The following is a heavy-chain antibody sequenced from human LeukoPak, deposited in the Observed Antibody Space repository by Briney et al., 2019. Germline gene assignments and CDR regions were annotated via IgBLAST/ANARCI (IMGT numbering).Heavy chain of an antibody. CDR3: ARHPLGWYDSSGCQRYYYYYGMDV. CDR2: IYYSGST. Sequence: SETLSLTCTVSGGSISSYYWSWIRQPPGKGLEWIGYIYYSGSTNYNPSLKSRVTISVDTSKNQFSLKLSSVTAADTAVYYCARHPLGWYDSSGCQRYYYYYGMDVWGQGTTVTVSS. J-gene: IGHJ6*02. CDR1: GGSISSYY. V-gene: IGHV4-59*08. D-gene: IGHD3-22*01.